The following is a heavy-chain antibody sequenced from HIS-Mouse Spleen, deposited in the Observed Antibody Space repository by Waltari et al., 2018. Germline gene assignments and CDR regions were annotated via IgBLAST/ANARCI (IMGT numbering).Heavy chain of an antibody. D-gene: IGHD3-9*01. V-gene: IGHV3-30*18. CDR3: AKETTYYDILTGYMGY. CDR1: GFTFSSYG. J-gene: IGHJ4*02. CDR2: ISYDGSNK. Sequence: QVQLVESGGGVVQPGRSLILSCAASGFTFSSYGMHWVRRAPGKGLEWVAVISYDGSNKYYADSVKGRFTISRDNSKNTLYLQMNSLRAEDTAVYYCAKETTYYDILTGYMGYWGQGTLVTVSS.